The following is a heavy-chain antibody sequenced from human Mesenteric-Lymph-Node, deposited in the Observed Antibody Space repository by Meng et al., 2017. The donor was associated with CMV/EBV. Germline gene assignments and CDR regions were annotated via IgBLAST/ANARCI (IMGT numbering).Heavy chain of an antibody. CDR3: ARGVAGYCSSTSCSLYYFDY. Sequence: ASVKVSCKASGYTFTGYYMHWVRQAPGQGLEWMGWINPNSGGTNYAQKFQGRVTMTRDTSISTAYMELSRLRSDDTAVYYCARGVAGYCSSTSCSLYYFDYWGQGTLVTVSS. D-gene: IGHD2-2*01. J-gene: IGHJ4*02. CDR1: GYTFTGYY. CDR2: INPNSGGT. V-gene: IGHV1-2*02.